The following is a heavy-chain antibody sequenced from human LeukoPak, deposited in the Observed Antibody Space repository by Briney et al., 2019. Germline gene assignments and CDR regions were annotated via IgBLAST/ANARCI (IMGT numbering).Heavy chain of an antibody. CDR1: GFTFGDYA. CDR2: ISGSGDTT. D-gene: IGHD2-2*01. V-gene: IGHV3-23*01. Sequence: AGGSLRLSCAASGFTFGDYALSWVRQTPGKGLEWVSSISGSGDTTYYADSVKGRFTISRDNSENTLHLQLNSLRVEDTAEYYCAKDPFPCSDTGCYAGLFDYWGQGTLVTVSS. CDR3: AKDPFPCSDTGCYAGLFDY. J-gene: IGHJ4*02.